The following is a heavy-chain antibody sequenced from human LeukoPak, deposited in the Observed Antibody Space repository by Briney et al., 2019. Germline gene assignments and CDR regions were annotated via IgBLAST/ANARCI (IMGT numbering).Heavy chain of an antibody. CDR2: INHSGST. Sequence: QSSGTLSLTCAVSGGSISSSNWWSWVRQPPGKGLEWIGEINHSGSTNYNPSLKSRVTISVDTSKNQFSLKLSSVTAADTAVYYCARGSGLGYWGQGTLVTVSS. J-gene: IGHJ4*02. V-gene: IGHV4-4*02. CDR3: ARGSGLGY. CDR1: GGSISSSNW. D-gene: IGHD3-10*01.